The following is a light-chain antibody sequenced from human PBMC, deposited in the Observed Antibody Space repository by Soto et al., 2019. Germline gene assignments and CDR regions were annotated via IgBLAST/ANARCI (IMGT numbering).Light chain of an antibody. V-gene: IGKV4-1*01. J-gene: IGKJ1*01. CDR3: QQYHTSPLT. CDR2: WAS. Sequence: DIVLTQSPDSLAVSLGERATITCKSSENLFYSPDKRAFLAWYQQRPGQPPKLLVSWASARESGVPDRFIGGGSQSDFTLTISSLQAEDVAVYYCQQYHTSPLTFGQGTRVEI. CDR1: ENLFYSPDKRAF.